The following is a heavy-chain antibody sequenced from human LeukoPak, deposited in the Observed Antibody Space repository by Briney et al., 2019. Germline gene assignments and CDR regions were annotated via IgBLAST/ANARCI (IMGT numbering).Heavy chain of an antibody. D-gene: IGHD3-10*01. Sequence: GESLKISCQVSGYIFTHYWIGWVRQMPGKGLESMGFIYPADSGTTYSPSFQGQVTISADKSISTVYLQWSSLKASDTAMYYCARQSRDGSKTRGYYFDYWGQGTLVTVSS. CDR3: ARQSRDGSKTRGYYFDY. J-gene: IGHJ4*02. V-gene: IGHV5-51*01. CDR2: IYPADSGT. CDR1: GYIFTHYW.